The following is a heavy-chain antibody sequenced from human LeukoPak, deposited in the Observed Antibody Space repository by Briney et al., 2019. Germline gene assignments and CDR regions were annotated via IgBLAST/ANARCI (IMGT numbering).Heavy chain of an antibody. CDR3: ARDCIAAAQGAFDI. CDR2: INHSGST. J-gene: IGHJ3*02. D-gene: IGHD6-13*01. Sequence: KPSETLSLTCAVSGGSFSGYYWSWIRQPPGKGLEWIGEINHSGSTNYNPSLKSRVTISVDTSKNQFSLKLSSVTAADTAVYYCARDCIAAAQGAFDIWGQGTMVTVSS. CDR1: GGSFSGYY. V-gene: IGHV4-34*01.